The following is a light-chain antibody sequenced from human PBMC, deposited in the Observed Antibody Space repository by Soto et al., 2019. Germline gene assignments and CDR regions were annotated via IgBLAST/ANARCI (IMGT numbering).Light chain of an antibody. J-gene: IGKJ5*01. CDR3: QQYNNWPPYT. CDR1: QSVSTN. CDR2: GAY. Sequence: IVLTLSAAAMSVSPGERARLSCRASQSVSTNLAWYQQKPGQPPRLLIYGAYTRATDIPARFSGSGSGTEFTLTIIGLQSEDFAVYYCQQYNNWPPYTFGQGTRLEIK. V-gene: IGKV3-15*01.